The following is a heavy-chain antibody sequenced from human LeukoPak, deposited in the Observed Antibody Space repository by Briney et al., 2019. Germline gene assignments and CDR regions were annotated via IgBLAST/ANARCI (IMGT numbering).Heavy chain of an antibody. CDR3: ARGDAGDCSSSTCFGMRWFDP. V-gene: IGHV4-34*01. Sequence: SETLSLTCAVYGGSFSGYYWTWIRQSPGKGLEWIGESNHRGDTNYSPSLKNRVTISVDTSKNQFSLKVTSVTAADTAVYFCARGDAGDCSSSTCFGMRWFDPWGQGTLVAVSS. J-gene: IGHJ5*02. CDR1: GGSFSGYY. D-gene: IGHD2-2*01. CDR2: SNHRGDT.